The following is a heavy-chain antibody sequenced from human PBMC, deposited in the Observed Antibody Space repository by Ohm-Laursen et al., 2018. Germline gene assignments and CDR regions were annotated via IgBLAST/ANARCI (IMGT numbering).Heavy chain of an antibody. CDR2: ISYDGSNK. CDR1: GFTFSSYG. CDR3: AKDGSPIFGVVLVGRYYYYGMNV. D-gene: IGHD3-3*01. J-gene: IGHJ6*02. Sequence: SLRLSCAASGFTFSSYGMHWVRQAPGKGLEWVAVISYDGSNKYYADSVKGRFTIPRDNSKNTLYLQMNSLRAEDTAVYYCAKDGSPIFGVVLVGRYYYYGMNVWGQGTTVTVSS. V-gene: IGHV3-30*18.